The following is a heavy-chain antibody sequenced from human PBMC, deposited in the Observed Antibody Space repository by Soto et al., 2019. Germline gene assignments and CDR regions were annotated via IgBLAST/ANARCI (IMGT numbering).Heavy chain of an antibody. CDR3: ARVVVSTTPDNFDY. CDR1: GCTFSDYY. J-gene: IGHJ4*02. Sequence: QVQLVESGGGLVKPGGSLRVSCAASGCTFSDYYMSWIRQAPGKGLEWVSYISSSSRYTNYAESVKGRFTISRDNAKNSLYLQMNSLRAEDTAVYYCARVVVSTTPDNFDYWGPGTLVTVSS. V-gene: IGHV3-11*06. CDR2: ISSSSRYT. D-gene: IGHD2-15*01.